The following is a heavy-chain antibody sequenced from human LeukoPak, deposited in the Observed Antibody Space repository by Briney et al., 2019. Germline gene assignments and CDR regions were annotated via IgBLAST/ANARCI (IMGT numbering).Heavy chain of an antibody. CDR3: ARSKYSSSSAGDY. J-gene: IGHJ4*02. D-gene: IGHD6-6*01. CDR1: GGTFSSYA. V-gene: IGHV1-69*04. Sequence: ASVKVSCKASGGTFSSYAISWVRQAPGQGLEWMGRIIPILGIANYAQKLQGRVTMTTDTSTSTAYMELRSLRSDDTAVYYCARSKYSSSSAGDYWGQGTLVTVSS. CDR2: IIPILGIA.